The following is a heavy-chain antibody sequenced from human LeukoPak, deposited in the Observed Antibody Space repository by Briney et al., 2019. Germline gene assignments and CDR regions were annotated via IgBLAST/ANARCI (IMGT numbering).Heavy chain of an antibody. Sequence: PSETLSLTCAVYGGSFSDYSWSWIRQPPGKGLEWIWEINPSGGTIHHPSLMSRVSMSVDTSKNQIAHLVSSVTAADTAVYYCARVGYRYSINDWSRTGLGAYPTKSYYYMDVWGKGTTVTVSS. J-gene: IGHJ6*03. CDR3: ARVGYRYSINDWSRTGLGAYPTKSYYYMDV. CDR1: GGSFSDYS. V-gene: IGHV4-34*01. D-gene: IGHD5-18*01. CDR2: INPSGGT.